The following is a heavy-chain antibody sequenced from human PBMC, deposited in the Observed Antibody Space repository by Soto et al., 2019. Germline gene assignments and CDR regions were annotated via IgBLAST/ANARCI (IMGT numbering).Heavy chain of an antibody. CDR3: AKGGNGSGNLLVY. CDR1: GFTFSSYD. J-gene: IGHJ4*02. CDR2: IPYDGSNE. Sequence: QVHLVESGGGVVQPGRSLRLSCAASGFTFSSYDMHRVRQAPGKGLEWVAVIPYDGSNEYYADSVKGRFTISRDLTKNTLYLQMNSLRTEDTAVYYCAKGGNGSGNLLVYWGQGTLVTVSS. V-gene: IGHV3-30*18. D-gene: IGHD3-3*01.